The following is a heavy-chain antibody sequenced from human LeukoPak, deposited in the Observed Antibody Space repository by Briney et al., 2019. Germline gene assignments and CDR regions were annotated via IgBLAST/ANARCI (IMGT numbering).Heavy chain of an antibody. CDR1: GFTFSSYS. J-gene: IGHJ4*02. V-gene: IGHV3-21*01. CDR3: AIGATVTTPHFDY. D-gene: IGHD4-17*01. CDR2: ISSSSSYI. Sequence: PGGSLRLSCAASGFTFSSYSMNWVRQAPGKGLEWVSSISSSSSYIYYADSVKGRFTISRDNAKNTLYPQMNSLRAEDTAVYYCAIGATVTTPHFDYWGQGTLVTVSS.